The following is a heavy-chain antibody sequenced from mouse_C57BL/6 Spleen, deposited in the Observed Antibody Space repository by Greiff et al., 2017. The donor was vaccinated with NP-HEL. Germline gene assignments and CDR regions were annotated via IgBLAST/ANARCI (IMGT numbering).Heavy chain of an antibody. D-gene: IGHD2-3*01. CDR1: GYTFTDYE. CDR3: TKSYDGYYPWYFDV. V-gene: IGHV1-15*01. Sequence: QVQLQQSGAELVRPGASVTLSCKASGYTFTDYEMHWVKQTPVHGLEWIGAIDPETGGTAYNQKFKGKAILTADKSSSTAYMELRSLTSEDSAVYYCTKSYDGYYPWYFDVWGTGTTVTVSS. J-gene: IGHJ1*03. CDR2: IDPETGGT.